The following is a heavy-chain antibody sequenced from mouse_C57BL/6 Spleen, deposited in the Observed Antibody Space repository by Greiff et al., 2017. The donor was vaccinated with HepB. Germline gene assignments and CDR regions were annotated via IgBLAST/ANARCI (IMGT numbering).Heavy chain of an antibody. Sequence: QVQLQQPGAELVKPGASVKMSCKASGYTFTSYWITWVKQRPGQGLEWIGDIYPGSGSTNYNEKFKSKATLTVDTSSSTAYMQLSILTSEDSAVYYCASYGNYLAWFAYWGQGTLVTVSA. CDR2: IYPGSGST. CDR1: GYTFTSYW. CDR3: ASYGNYLAWFAY. J-gene: IGHJ3*01. D-gene: IGHD2-1*01. V-gene: IGHV1-55*01.